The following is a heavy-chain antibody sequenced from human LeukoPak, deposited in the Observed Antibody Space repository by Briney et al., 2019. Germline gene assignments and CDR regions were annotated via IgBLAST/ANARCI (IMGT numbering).Heavy chain of an antibody. CDR1: GYTFITYG. CDR3: ARGDHYDILTGYQTPSHLSDY. Sequence: ASVKVSCKASGYTFITYGISWVRQAPGQXLEWMGWINPNSGGTNYAQKFQGRVTMTRDTSISTAYMELSRLRSDDTAVYYCARGDHYDILTGYQTPSHLSDYWGQGTLVTVSS. V-gene: IGHV1-2*02. D-gene: IGHD3-9*01. CDR2: INPNSGGT. J-gene: IGHJ4*02.